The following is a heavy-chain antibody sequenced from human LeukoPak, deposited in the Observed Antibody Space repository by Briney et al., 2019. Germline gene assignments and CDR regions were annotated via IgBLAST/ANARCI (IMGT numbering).Heavy chain of an antibody. CDR3: TTLYGSGSYY. CDR1: GFTFTNAW. V-gene: IGHV3-15*01. D-gene: IGHD3-10*01. CDR2: IKSKADDGTT. Sequence: GGSLRLSCAASGFTFTNAWMTWVRQAPGKGLEWVGRIKSKADDGTTDYAAPVQGRFTISRDDSKNTLYLEMNSLKTEDTAVYYCTTLYGSGSYYWGQGTLVTVSS. J-gene: IGHJ4*02.